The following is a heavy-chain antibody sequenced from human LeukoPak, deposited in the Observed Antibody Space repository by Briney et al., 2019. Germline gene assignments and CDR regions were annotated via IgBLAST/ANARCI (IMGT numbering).Heavy chain of an antibody. Sequence: PGGSLRLSWAASGFTVSSNYMSWVRQAPGKGLEWVSVIYSGGTTNYADSVKGRFTISRDNSKNTLFLQMNSLRAEDTAVYYCARGGYSSSWYHFDYWGQGTLVTVSS. CDR1: GFTVSSNY. J-gene: IGHJ4*02. CDR3: ARGGYSSSWYHFDY. V-gene: IGHV3-53*01. D-gene: IGHD6-13*01. CDR2: IYSGGTT.